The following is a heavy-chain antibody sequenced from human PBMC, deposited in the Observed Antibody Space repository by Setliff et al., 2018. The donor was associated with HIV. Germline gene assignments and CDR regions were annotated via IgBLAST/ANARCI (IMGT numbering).Heavy chain of an antibody. Sequence: PGGSLRLSCAASGFTFSGYWMHWVRQAPGKGLVWVSCISSRGSTIYYADSVKGRFTISRDNAKNSLYLQMNTLRAEDTAVYFCARSPYGDYGLDYWGQGTLVTVSS. V-gene: IGHV3-11*04. J-gene: IGHJ4*02. CDR3: ARSPYGDYGLDY. CDR1: GFTFSGYW. D-gene: IGHD4-17*01. CDR2: ISSRGSTI.